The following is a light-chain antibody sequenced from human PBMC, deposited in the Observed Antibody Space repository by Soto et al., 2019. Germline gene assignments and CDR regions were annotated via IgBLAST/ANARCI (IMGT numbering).Light chain of an antibody. V-gene: IGKV1-39*01. J-gene: IGKJ1*01. CDR3: QQSYNVLSWT. Sequence: DIQMTQSPSTLSAPVRDRVTITCRESQSIGNYLNWYRQKPGKAPELLIYAASILQSEVPSRFRGSGSGTDFSLTISSLQPEDFASYYCQQSYNVLSWTFGQGTKVDI. CDR2: AAS. CDR1: QSIGNY.